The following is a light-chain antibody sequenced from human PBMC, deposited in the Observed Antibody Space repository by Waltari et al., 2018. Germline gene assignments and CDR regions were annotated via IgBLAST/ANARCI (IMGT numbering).Light chain of an antibody. CDR1: NLGDKY. J-gene: IGLJ2*01. CDR3: QAWDSSTVV. V-gene: IGLV3-1*01. Sequence: SYELTPPPSVSVSPGQTASITCYGDNLGDKYSYWYQQRPGQSPVLVISQDSQRPSAIPERFSGSNSGNTATLTISGTQAMDEADYYCQAWDSSTVVFGGGTKLAVL. CDR2: QDS.